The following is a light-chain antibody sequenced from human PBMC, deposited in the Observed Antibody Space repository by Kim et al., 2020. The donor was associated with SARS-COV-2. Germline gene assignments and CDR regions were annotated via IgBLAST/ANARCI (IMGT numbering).Light chain of an antibody. CDR1: KCDRLW. J-gene: IGKJ2*01. CDR2: KAS. Sequence: STLAASIGGRIIVTWRARKCDRLWLTWYHQKPEEAPKRLSSKASSVHSKDPSRFSGSGSGTEFTLTISSLQPNDIETYFCQQYYNYVGQEAKL. CDR3: QQYYNY. V-gene: IGKV1-5*03.